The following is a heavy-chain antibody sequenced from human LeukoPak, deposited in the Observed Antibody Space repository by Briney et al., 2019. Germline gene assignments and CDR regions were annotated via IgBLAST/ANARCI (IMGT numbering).Heavy chain of an antibody. CDR2: ISWNSGSI. D-gene: IGHD3-22*01. V-gene: IGHV3-9*01. Sequence: GRSLRLSCAASGFTFDDYAMHWVRQAPGKGLEWVSGISWNSGSIGYADSVKGRFTISRDNAKNSLYLQMNSLRAEDTAVYYCARDYYDSSGPESGYWGQGTLVTVSS. J-gene: IGHJ4*02. CDR3: ARDYYDSSGPESGY. CDR1: GFTFDDYA.